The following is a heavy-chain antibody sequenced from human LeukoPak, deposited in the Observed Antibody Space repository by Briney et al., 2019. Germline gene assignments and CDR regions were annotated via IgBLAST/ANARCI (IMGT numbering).Heavy chain of an antibody. CDR3: PRVAAAGKGFDY. Sequence: GGSLRLSCATSGFTFSSYDMHWVRQATGKGLDWVSAIDIAGDTYYPGSVKGRFTISRENAKNSLYLQMNSLRAGDTAVYYCPRVAAAGKGFDYWGQGTLVTVPS. V-gene: IGHV3-13*01. D-gene: IGHD6-13*01. CDR2: IDIAGDT. CDR1: GFTFSSYD. J-gene: IGHJ4*02.